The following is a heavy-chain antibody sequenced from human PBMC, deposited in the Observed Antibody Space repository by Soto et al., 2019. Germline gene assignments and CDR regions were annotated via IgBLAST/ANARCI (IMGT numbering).Heavy chain of an antibody. CDR3: ARRRSSQWLGQDAFDI. CDR2: IYPGDSDT. J-gene: IGHJ3*02. Sequence: GESLKISCKGSGYSFTSYWIGWVRQMPGKGLEWMGIIYPGDSDTRYSPSFQGQVTISADKSISTAYLQWSSLKASDTAMYYCARRRSSQWLGQDAFDIWGQGTMVTV. D-gene: IGHD6-19*01. V-gene: IGHV5-51*01. CDR1: GYSFTSYW.